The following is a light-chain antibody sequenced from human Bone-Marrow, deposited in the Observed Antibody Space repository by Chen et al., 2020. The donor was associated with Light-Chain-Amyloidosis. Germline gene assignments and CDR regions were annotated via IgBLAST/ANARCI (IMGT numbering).Light chain of an antibody. V-gene: IGLV3-1*01. J-gene: IGLJ1*01. CDR2: QDT. CDR3: QAWDRSTVLNV. CDR1: KLGDYY. Sequence: SYELTQPPSVSVSPGQTASITCSGDKLGDYYVYWYQQKTGQSPVLVIFQDTKRPSGIPERFSGSNSVNRATLSISGTQAMDEADYYCQAWDRSTVLNVFGTWTKVTVL.